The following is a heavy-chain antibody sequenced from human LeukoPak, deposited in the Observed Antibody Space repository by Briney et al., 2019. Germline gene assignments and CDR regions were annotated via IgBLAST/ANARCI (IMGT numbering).Heavy chain of an antibody. D-gene: IGHD1-26*01. V-gene: IGHV5-51*01. CDR3: ARQSGSYSFDFDY. CDR2: IYPGDSDT. CDR1: GYSFTSYW. J-gene: IGHJ4*02. Sequence: GEALKISCKGSGYSFTSYWSGWVRQMPGKGLEWMGIIYPGDSDTRYSPSFQGQVTISADKSISTPYLQWRSLKASDTAIYYCARQSGSYSFDFDYWGQGTLVTVSS.